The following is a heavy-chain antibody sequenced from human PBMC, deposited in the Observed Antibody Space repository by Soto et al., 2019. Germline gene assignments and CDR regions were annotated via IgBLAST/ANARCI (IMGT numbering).Heavy chain of an antibody. CDR1: GFTFSNAW. D-gene: IGHD3-22*01. CDR2: IKSKTDGGTT. V-gene: IGHV3-15*01. Sequence: GGSLRLSCAASGFTFSNAWMSWVRQAPGKGLEWVGRIKSKTDGGTTDYAAPVKGRFTISRDDSKNTLYLQMNSLKTEDTAVYYCTTDLWDSSGYYRYYFDYWGQGTPVTVSS. CDR3: TTDLWDSSGYYRYYFDY. J-gene: IGHJ4*02.